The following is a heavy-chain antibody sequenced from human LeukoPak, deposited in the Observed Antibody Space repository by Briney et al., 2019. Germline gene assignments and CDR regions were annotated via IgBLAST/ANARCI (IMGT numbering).Heavy chain of an antibody. CDR1: GFTVSSNY. CDR3: ARAYYYDRSGYYLDY. J-gene: IGHJ4*02. D-gene: IGHD3-22*01. Sequence: GGSLRLSCAASGFTVSSNYMSWVRQAPGKGLEWVSVIYSGGSTYYADSVKGRFTISRDNSKNTLYLQMNSLRAEDTAVYYCARAYYYDRSGYYLDYWGQGTLVTVSS. CDR2: IYSGGST. V-gene: IGHV3-53*01.